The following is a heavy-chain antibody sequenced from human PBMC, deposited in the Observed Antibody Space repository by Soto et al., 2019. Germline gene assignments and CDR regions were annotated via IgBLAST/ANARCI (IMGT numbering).Heavy chain of an antibody. Sequence: QVPLVQSGAEVKKPGSSVKVSCKASGGTFSSYTISWVRQAPGQGLEWMGRIIPILGIANYAQKFQGRVTITADKSTSTAYMELSSLRSEDTAVYYCATGAARYYFDYWGQGTLVTVSS. CDR1: GGTFSSYT. J-gene: IGHJ4*02. CDR3: ATGAARYYFDY. D-gene: IGHD6-6*01. CDR2: IIPILGIA. V-gene: IGHV1-69*02.